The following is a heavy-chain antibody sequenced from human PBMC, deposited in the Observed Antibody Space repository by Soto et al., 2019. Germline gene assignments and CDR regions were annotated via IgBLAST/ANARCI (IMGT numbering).Heavy chain of an antibody. J-gene: IGHJ4*02. CDR2: ISYDGSNK. D-gene: IGHD3-22*01. CDR3: AREDRRYDSSGYYYIFDY. V-gene: IGHV3-30-3*01. CDR1: GFTFSSYA. Sequence: GGSLRLSCAASGFTFSSYAMHWVRQAPGKGLEWVAVISYDGSNKYYADSVKGRFTISRDNSKNTLYLQMNSLRAEDTAVYYCAREDRRYDSSGYYYIFDYWGQGTLVTVSS.